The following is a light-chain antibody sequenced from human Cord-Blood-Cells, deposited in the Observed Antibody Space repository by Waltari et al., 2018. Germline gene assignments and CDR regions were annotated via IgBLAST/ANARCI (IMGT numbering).Light chain of an antibody. CDR1: SSNIGAGYD. V-gene: IGLV1-40*01. J-gene: IGLJ1*01. CDR2: GNS. Sequence: QSVLTQPPSVSGAPGQRVTISCTGSSSNIGAGYDAHWYQQLPGTAPKPLIYGNSNRPSGVPDRFSGSKSGTSASLAITGLQAEDEADYYCQSYDSSLSGYVFGTGTKVTVL. CDR3: QSYDSSLSGYV.